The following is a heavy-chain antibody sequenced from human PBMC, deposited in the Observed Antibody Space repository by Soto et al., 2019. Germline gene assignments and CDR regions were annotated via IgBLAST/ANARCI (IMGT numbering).Heavy chain of an antibody. D-gene: IGHD4-17*01. Sequence: SETLSLTCAVYGGSFSGYYWSWIRQPPGKGLEWIGEINHSGSTNYNPSLKSRVTISVDTSKNQFSLKLSSVTAADTAVYYCASMDYDYGDYYGMDVWGQGTTVTVSS. V-gene: IGHV4-34*01. J-gene: IGHJ6*02. CDR3: ASMDYDYGDYYGMDV. CDR1: GGSFSGYY. CDR2: INHSGST.